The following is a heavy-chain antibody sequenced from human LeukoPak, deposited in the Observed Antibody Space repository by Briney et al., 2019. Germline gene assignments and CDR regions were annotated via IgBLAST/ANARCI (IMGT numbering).Heavy chain of an antibody. CDR3: ARVGLRVGATAGRYYYYYYYMDV. J-gene: IGHJ6*03. CDR1: GFTFDDYA. CDR2: IYSGGST. V-gene: IGHV3-66*01. Sequence: GGSLRLSCAASGFTFDDYAMHWVRQAPGKGLEWVSVIYSGGSTYYADSVKGKFTISRDNSKNTLYLRMNNLRAEDTAVYYCARVGLRVGATAGRYYYYYYYMDVWGKGTTVTVSS. D-gene: IGHD1-26*01.